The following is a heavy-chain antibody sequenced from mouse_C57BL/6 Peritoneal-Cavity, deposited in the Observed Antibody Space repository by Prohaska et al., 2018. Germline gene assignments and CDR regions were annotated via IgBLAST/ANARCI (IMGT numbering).Heavy chain of an antibody. Sequence: VQLQQPGAELVKPGASVKLSCKASGYTFTGYWMQWVKQRPGQGLEWIVEIDPSDSYTNYNQKFKGKATLTVDTSSSTAYIQLSNMTSEDSAVYYCAPRGFADWGQGTLVTVSA. J-gene: IGHJ3*01. V-gene: IGHV1-50*01. CDR3: APRGFAD. CDR1: GYTFTGYW. CDR2: IDPSDSYT.